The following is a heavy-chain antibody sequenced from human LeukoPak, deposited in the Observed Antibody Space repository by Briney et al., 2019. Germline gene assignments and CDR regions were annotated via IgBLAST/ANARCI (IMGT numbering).Heavy chain of an antibody. CDR2: IYPGDSDT. J-gene: IGHJ5*02. D-gene: IGHD3-10*01. Sequence: GESLKISCKGSGYSFTSYWIGWVRPMPGKGLEWMGIIYPGDSDTRYSPSFQGQVTISADKSISTAYLQWSSLKASDTAMYYCARRATMVRGVSVGYWFDPWGQGTLVTVSS. V-gene: IGHV5-51*01. CDR3: ARRATMVRGVSVGYWFDP. CDR1: GYSFTSYW.